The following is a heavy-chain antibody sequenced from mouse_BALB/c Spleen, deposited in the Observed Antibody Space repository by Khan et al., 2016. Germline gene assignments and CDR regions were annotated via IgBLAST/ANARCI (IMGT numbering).Heavy chain of an antibody. CDR3: AGKGARKSEARDY. V-gene: IGHV5-17*02. Sequence: EVELVESGGGLVQPGGSRKLSCAASGFTFSSFGMHWVRQAPEKGLEWVAYISSGRSTIYYADTLQGRFTISRDHPKNHLFLQMTSLSSEISALYYRAGKGARKSEARDYWGQGTSVTVSS. CDR2: ISSGRSTI. J-gene: IGHJ4*01. CDR1: GFTFSSFG.